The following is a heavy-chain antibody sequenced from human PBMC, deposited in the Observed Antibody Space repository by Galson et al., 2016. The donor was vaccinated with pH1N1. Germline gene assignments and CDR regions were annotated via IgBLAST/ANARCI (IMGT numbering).Heavy chain of an antibody. D-gene: IGHD1-26*01. CDR3: ARGPGVGAIDY. J-gene: IGHJ4*02. Sequence: SVKVSCKASGYTFTSYDINWVRQATGQGLEWMGWMTPNSGNTGYAQKFQGRVTMTRNTSIRTAYMEMRSLRSSETAVYYSARGPGVGAIDYWGQGTRVTVSS. CDR1: GYTFTSYD. CDR2: MTPNSGNT. V-gene: IGHV1-8*02.